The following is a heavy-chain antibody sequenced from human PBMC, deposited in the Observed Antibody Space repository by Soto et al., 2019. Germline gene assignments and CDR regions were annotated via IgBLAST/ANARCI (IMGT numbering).Heavy chain of an antibody. CDR1: GGTFGSYT. D-gene: IGHD6-13*01. CDR2: IIPILAMA. Sequence: QVQLVQSGAEVRTPGSSVKVSCKTSGGTFGSYTFSWVRQAPGQGLEWMGRIIPILAMANYAQKFQGRVTVTADKSTNTAYLDLISLTYEATAVYYCARQGEAGGADYCGMYVWGQGTTVTVSS. J-gene: IGHJ6*02. CDR3: ARQGEAGGADYCGMYV. V-gene: IGHV1-69*02.